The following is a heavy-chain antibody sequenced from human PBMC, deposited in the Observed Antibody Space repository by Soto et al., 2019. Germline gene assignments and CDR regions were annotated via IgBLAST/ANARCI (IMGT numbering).Heavy chain of an antibody. D-gene: IGHD4-17*01. CDR2: IYYSGST. CDR1: GGSISSYY. Sequence: SETLSLTCTVSGGSISSYYWSWIRQPPGKGLEWIGYIYYSGSTNYNPSLKSRLTITVDTPKNQFSLKLSSVTAADTAVYYCARLRLYDYGGNNWFDPWGQGTLVTVSS. J-gene: IGHJ5*02. V-gene: IGHV4-59*08. CDR3: ARLRLYDYGGNNWFDP.